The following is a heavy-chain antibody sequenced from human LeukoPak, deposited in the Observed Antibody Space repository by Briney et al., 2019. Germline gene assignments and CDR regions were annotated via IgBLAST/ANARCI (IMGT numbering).Heavy chain of an antibody. CDR1: GWSFSGYY. CDR3: ARINTAMADAFDY. J-gene: IGHJ4*02. V-gene: IGHV4-34*01. D-gene: IGHD5-18*01. CDR2: INHSGST. Sequence: SETLSLTCAVSGWSFSGYYWSWIRQPPGKGLEWIGEINHSGSTNYNPSLKSRVTISVDTSKNQFSLKLSSVTAADTAVYYCARINTAMADAFDYWGQGTLVTVSS.